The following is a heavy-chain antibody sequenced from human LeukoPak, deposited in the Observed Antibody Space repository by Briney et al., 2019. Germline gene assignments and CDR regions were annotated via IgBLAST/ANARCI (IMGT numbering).Heavy chain of an antibody. D-gene: IGHD3-22*01. V-gene: IGHV1-8*01. CDR3: ARGFTKVVIHYYYGMDV. J-gene: IGHJ6*02. Sequence: ASVKVSCKASGYTSTSYDINWVRQATGQGLEWMGWMNPNSGNTGYAQKFQGRVTMTRNTSISTAYMELSSLRSEDTAVYYCARGFTKVVIHYYYGMDVWGQGTTVTVSS. CDR1: GYTSTSYD. CDR2: MNPNSGNT.